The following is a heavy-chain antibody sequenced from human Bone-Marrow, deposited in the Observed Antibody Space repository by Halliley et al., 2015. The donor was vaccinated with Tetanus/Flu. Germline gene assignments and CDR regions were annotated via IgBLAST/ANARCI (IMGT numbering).Heavy chain of an antibody. CDR3: ARRQRPQDYFGSGNSYNYYGMDV. J-gene: IGHJ6*02. Sequence: SLRLSCAASGFTFSSYGMHWVRQAPGKGLEWVAVTWYDGSNKYYADSVKGRLTISRDNSKNTLYLQMNSLRAEDTAVYYCARRQRPQDYFGSGNSYNYYGMDVWGRGTTVTVSS. CDR2: TWYDGSNK. D-gene: IGHD3-10*01. CDR1: GFTFSSYG. V-gene: IGHV3-33*01.